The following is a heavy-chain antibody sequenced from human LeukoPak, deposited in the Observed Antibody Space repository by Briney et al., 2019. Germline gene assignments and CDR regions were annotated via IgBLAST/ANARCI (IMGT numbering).Heavy chain of an antibody. V-gene: IGHV4-59*01. CDR2: IYYSGST. Sequence: SETLSLTCTVSGGSISSYYWSWIRQPPGKGLEWIGYIYYSGSTNYNPSLKSRVTISVDASKNQFSLKLSSVTAADTAVYYCARDRGFGDYPFFDIWGQGTMATVSS. J-gene: IGHJ3*02. CDR1: GGSISSYY. D-gene: IGHD4-17*01. CDR3: ARDRGFGDYPFFDI.